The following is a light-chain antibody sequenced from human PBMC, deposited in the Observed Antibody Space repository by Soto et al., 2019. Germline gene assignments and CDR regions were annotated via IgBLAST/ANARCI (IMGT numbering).Light chain of an antibody. CDR1: QSISSY. CDR3: QQGYFTPRT. V-gene: IGKV1-39*01. CDR2: AAS. Sequence: DIQMTQSPASLSASVGDRVTITCRASQSISSYLNWYQQKPGKAPKVLIFAASRLQSGVPSRFSGSGSETDFTLAINSLQPEDVATYYCQQGYFTPRTFGQGTKLEIK. J-gene: IGKJ2*01.